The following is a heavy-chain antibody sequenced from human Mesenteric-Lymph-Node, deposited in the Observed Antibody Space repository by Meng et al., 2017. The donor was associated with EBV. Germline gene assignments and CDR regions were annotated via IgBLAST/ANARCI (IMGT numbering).Heavy chain of an antibody. D-gene: IGHD3-22*01. CDR3: ARDRGGGYDRGYYFDY. V-gene: IGHV4-4*02. CDR1: GASISSSKG. CDR2: IYHNGIT. Sequence: CEGLLSPSASLSLSCDVPGASISSSKGWSWARQPPGRGLEWIGEIYHNGITNYNPSLKRRVTISLDKSKNQFILKLSSVTAADTAVYYCARDRGGGYDRGYYFDYWGQGTLVTVSS. J-gene: IGHJ4*02.